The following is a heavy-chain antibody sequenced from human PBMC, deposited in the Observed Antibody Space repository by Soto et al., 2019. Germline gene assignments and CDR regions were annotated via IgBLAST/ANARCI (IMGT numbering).Heavy chain of an antibody. D-gene: IGHD1-1*01. V-gene: IGHV2-70*01. J-gene: IGHJ6*02. Sequence: SGPTLVNPTQTLTLTCTFSGFSLSTSGMCVSWIRQPPGKALEWLALIDWDDDKYYSTSLKTRLTISKDTSKNQVVLTMTNMDPVDTAMYYCARNQFWNYYYYGMDVWGQGTTVTVSS. CDR1: GFSLSTSGMC. CDR2: IDWDDDK. CDR3: ARNQFWNYYYYGMDV.